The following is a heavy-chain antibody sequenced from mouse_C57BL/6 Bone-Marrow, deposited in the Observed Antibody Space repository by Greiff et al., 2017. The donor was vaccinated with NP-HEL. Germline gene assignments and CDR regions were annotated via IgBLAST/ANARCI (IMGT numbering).Heavy chain of an antibody. CDR3: ASITTGVAPYYYAMDY. CDR1: GYTFTDYY. CDR2: INPYNGGT. D-gene: IGHD1-1*01. J-gene: IGHJ4*01. V-gene: IGHV1-19*01. Sequence: VQLQQSVPVLVKPGASVKMSCKASGYTFTDYYMNWVKQSHGKSLEWIGVINPYNGGTSYNQKFKGKATLTVDKSSSTASMVLNSLTSEDSAVDYGASITTGVAPYYYAMDYWGQGTAVTVAS.